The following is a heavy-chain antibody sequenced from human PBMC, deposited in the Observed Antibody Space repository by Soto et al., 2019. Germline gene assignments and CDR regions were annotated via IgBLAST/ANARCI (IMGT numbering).Heavy chain of an antibody. D-gene: IGHD3-10*01. Sequence: QVQLVQSGAEVKKPGSSVKVSCKASGGTFSSYTISWVRQAPGQGLEWMGRSIPILGIANYAQKFQGRVTITADKSTSTAYMELSSLRSEDTAVYYCARDSWFGELSPLDYWGQGTLVTVSS. CDR2: SIPILGIA. V-gene: IGHV1-69*08. J-gene: IGHJ4*02. CDR3: ARDSWFGELSPLDY. CDR1: GGTFSSYT.